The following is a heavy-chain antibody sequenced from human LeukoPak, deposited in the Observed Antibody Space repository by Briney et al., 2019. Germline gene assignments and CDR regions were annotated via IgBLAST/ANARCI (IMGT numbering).Heavy chain of an antibody. V-gene: IGHV4-38-2*02. CDR3: ARDLGLTISANWFDP. J-gene: IGHJ5*02. CDR2: IYHTGAT. Sequence: SETLSLTCAVSGYSISSGYFWVWIRQPPGKGLEWIGSIYHTGATYYNPSLRSPVTISVDTSKNQFSLEVNSVTAADTAVYYCARDLGLTISANWFDPWGKGTLVTVSS. D-gene: IGHD3-9*01. CDR1: GYSISSGYF.